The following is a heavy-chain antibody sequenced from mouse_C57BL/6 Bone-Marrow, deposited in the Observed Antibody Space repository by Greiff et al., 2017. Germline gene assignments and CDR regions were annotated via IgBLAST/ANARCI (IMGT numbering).Heavy chain of an antibody. V-gene: IGHV1-55*01. J-gene: IGHJ3*01. D-gene: IGHD1-2*01. CDR3: ARVEENSLLPY. Sequence: QVQLQQPGAELVKPGASVKMSCKASGYTFTSYWITWVKQRPGQGLEWIGDIYPGSGSTNYNEKFKSKATLTVDTSSSKAYMQLSSLTSEDSAVYYCARVEENSLLPYWGQGTLVTVSA. CDR2: IYPGSGST. CDR1: GYTFTSYW.